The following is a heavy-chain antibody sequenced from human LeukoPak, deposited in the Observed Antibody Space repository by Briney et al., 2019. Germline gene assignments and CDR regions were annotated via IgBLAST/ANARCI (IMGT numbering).Heavy chain of an antibody. J-gene: IGHJ3*02. D-gene: IGHD3-22*01. CDR2: IYHSGSS. CDR1: GGSISSNNW. V-gene: IGHV4-4*02. Sequence: SGTLSLTCAVSGGSISSNNWWNWVRQPPGKGLEWIGEIYHSGSSNYNPSLKSRVTISVDKSKNQLSLKLSSVTAADTAVYYCARHPTYYYDSSGYYYDKCAFDIWGQGTMVTVSS. CDR3: ARHPTYYYDSSGYYYDKCAFDI.